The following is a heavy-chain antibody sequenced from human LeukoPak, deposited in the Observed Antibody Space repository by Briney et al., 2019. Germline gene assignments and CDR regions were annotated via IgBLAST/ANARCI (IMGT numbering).Heavy chain of an antibody. V-gene: IGHV4-39*07. Sequence: PSETLSLTCTVSGGSISSSSYYWGWIRQPPGKGLEWIGSIYYTGSTYYNPSLKSRVTISVDTSKNQFSLKLSSVTAADTAVYYCARDPTILYCGGDCYHPQRWFDPWGQGTLVTVSS. J-gene: IGHJ5*02. CDR1: GGSISSSSYY. CDR3: ARDPTILYCGGDCYHPQRWFDP. D-gene: IGHD2-21*02. CDR2: IYYTGST.